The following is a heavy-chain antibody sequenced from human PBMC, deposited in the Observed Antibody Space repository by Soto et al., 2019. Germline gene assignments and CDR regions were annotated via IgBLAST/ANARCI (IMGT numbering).Heavy chain of an antibody. J-gene: IGHJ6*02. CDR2: IIPIFGTA. CDR3: ARGLRDPDTYGMDV. D-gene: IGHD6-19*01. Sequence: QVQLVQSGAEVKKPGSSVKVSCKASGGTFSNYAITWVRQAPGQGLEWMGGIIPIFGTANYAQKFQGRVTITADESPSTAYIELSSLRSEDTAVYYCARGLRDPDTYGMDVWGQGTTVTVSS. V-gene: IGHV1-69*12. CDR1: GGTFSNYA.